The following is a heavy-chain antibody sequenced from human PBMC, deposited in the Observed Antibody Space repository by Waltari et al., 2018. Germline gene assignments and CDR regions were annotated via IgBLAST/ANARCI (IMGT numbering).Heavy chain of an antibody. J-gene: IGHJ4*02. CDR3: AREETYYYDSSGYYYSDY. CDR2: ISSSSSTI. CDR1: GFTFRSYS. V-gene: IGHV3-48*04. D-gene: IGHD3-22*01. Sequence: EVQLVESGGGLVQPGGSLRLSCAASGFTFRSYSMNWVRQAPGKGLEWVSYISSSSSTIYYADSVKGRFTISRDNAKNSLYLQMNSLRAEDTAVYYCAREETYYYDSSGYYYSDYWGQGTLVTVSS.